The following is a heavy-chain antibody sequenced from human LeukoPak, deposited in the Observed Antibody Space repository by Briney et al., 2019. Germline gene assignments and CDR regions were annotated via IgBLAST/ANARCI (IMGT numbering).Heavy chain of an antibody. Sequence: GESLKISCKGSGYSFTSYWISWVRQMPGKGLEWMGRIDPSDSYTNYSPSFQGHVTISADESISTAYLQWSSLKASDTAMYYCARQGGTAMAADYYYGMDVWGQGTTVTVSS. CDR2: IDPSDSYT. V-gene: IGHV5-10-1*01. J-gene: IGHJ6*02. CDR3: ARQGGTAMAADYYYGMDV. CDR1: GYSFTSYW. D-gene: IGHD5-18*01.